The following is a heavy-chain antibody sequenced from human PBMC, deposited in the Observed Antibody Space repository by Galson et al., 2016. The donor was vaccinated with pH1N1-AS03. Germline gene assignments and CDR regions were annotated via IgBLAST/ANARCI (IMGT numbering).Heavy chain of an antibody. CDR2: INEDGSTT. V-gene: IGHV3-74*01. J-gene: IGHJ4*02. Sequence: SLRLSCAASGFTFSRYWMHWVRQAPGKGLVWVSHINEDGSTTRYADSVKGRFTISRDNSESTLYLQMNSLGDDDTAVYYCARDVGGPDDYWGQGTLVIVSS. CDR1: GFTFSRYW. D-gene: IGHD4-23*01. CDR3: ARDVGGPDDY.